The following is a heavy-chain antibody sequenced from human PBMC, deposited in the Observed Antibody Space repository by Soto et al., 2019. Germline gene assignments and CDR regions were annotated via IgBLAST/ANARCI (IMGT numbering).Heavy chain of an antibody. Sequence: VKVSCKASGYTFTGYYMHWVRQAPGQGLEWMGWINPNSGGTNYAQKFQGRVTMTRDTSISTAYMELSRLRSDDTAVYYCARVPYYDFWSGYRRYGMDVWGQGTTVTVS. J-gene: IGHJ6*02. CDR1: GYTFTGYY. CDR2: INPNSGGT. CDR3: ARVPYYDFWSGYRRYGMDV. V-gene: IGHV1-2*02. D-gene: IGHD3-3*01.